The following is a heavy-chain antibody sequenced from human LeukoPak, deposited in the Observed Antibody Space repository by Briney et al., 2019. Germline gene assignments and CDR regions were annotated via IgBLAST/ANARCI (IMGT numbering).Heavy chain of an antibody. CDR2: INPNSGGT. D-gene: IGHD3-10*01. Sequence: GASVKVSCKASGYTFTGYYMYWVRQAPGQGLEWMGWINPNSGGTSYALKFQGRVTMTRDTSVSTAYMELSRLRSDDTAVYYCARETYYYGSGSSQVFDYWGQGTLVTVSS. J-gene: IGHJ4*02. V-gene: IGHV1-2*02. CDR3: ARETYYYGSGSSQVFDY. CDR1: GYTFTGYY.